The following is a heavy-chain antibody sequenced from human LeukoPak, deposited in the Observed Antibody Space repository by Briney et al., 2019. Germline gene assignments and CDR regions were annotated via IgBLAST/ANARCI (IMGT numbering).Heavy chain of an antibody. CDR2: FDPEDGET. V-gene: IGHV1-24*01. D-gene: IGHD3-16*02. CDR3: ARVSALMITFGGVIVGYFDY. J-gene: IGHJ4*02. Sequence: ASVKVSFKVSGYTLTELSMHWVRQAPGKGLEWMGGFDPEDGETIYAQKFQGRVTMTEDTSTDTAYMELSSLRSEDTAVYYCARVSALMITFGGVIVGYFDYWGQGTLVTVSS. CDR1: GYTLTELS.